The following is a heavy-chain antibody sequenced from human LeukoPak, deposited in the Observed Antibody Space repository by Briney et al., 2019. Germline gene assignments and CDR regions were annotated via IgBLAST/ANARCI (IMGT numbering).Heavy chain of an antibody. CDR3: ARDLAYSRLDY. CDR2: INPDGNKK. V-gene: IGHV3-7*01. Sequence: GGSLRLSCAVSGLTFSSSWMDWVRQAPGKGLEWVASINPDGNKKYSADSVKGRFTISRDNAENSLYLQMNSLRVEGTAFYYCARDLAYSRLDYWGQGMLVTVSS. D-gene: IGHD5-18*01. J-gene: IGHJ4*02. CDR1: GLTFSSSW.